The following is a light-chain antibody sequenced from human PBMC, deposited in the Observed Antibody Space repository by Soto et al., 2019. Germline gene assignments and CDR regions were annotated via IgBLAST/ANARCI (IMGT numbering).Light chain of an antibody. CDR2: DAS. J-gene: IGKJ1*01. CDR1: QSIDNW. CDR3: QQLNSYSWT. V-gene: IGKV1-5*01. Sequence: DIQMTQSPSTLSASVGDRVTITCRASQSIDNWLAWYQQKPGKAPKLLIYDASRLESGVPSRFSGSGAGTAFTRTISSLQPDDFATYYCQQLNSYSWTFGQGTKVAI.